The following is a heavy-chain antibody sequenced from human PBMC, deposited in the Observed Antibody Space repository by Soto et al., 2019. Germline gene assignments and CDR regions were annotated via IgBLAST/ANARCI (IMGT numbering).Heavy chain of an antibody. J-gene: IGHJ6*02. Sequence: GASVKVSCKASGGTFSSYAISWVRQAPGQGLEWMGGIIPIFGTANYAQKFQGRVTITADESTSTAYMELSNLRSEDTAVYYCSRSLYCISTSCYDDYYYYGMDVWGQGTTVTVSS. D-gene: IGHD2-2*01. CDR3: SRSLYCISTSCYDDYYYYGMDV. CDR2: IIPIFGTA. CDR1: GGTFSSYA. V-gene: IGHV1-69*13.